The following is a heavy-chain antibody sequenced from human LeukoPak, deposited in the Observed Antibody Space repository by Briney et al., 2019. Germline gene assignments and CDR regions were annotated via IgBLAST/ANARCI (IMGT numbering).Heavy chain of an antibody. CDR1: GGTFSSYA. CDR3: ARGSWGGRDYYYMDV. CDR2: IIPIFGTA. J-gene: IGHJ6*03. V-gene: IGHV1-69*05. Sequence: ASVKVSCKASGGTFSSYAISWVRQAPGQGLEWMGGIIPIFGTANYAQKFQGRVTITTDESTSTAYMELSSLRSEDTAVYYCARGSWGGRDYYYMDVWGKGTTVTVSS. D-gene: IGHD3-16*01.